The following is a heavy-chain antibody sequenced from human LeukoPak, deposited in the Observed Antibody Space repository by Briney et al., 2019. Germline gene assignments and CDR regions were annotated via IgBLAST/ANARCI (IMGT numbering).Heavy chain of an antibody. V-gene: IGHV3-49*03. CDR3: TRVSSSSWTDYYYYYMDV. CDR2: IRSKAYGGTT. CDR1: GFTFGDYA. J-gene: IGHJ6*03. Sequence: GGSLRLSCTASGFTFGDYAMSWFRQAPGKGLEWVGFIRSKAYGGTTEYAASVKGRFTISRDDSKSIAYLQMNSLKTEDTAVYYCTRVSSSSWTDYYYYYMDVWGKGTTVTASS. D-gene: IGHD6-13*01.